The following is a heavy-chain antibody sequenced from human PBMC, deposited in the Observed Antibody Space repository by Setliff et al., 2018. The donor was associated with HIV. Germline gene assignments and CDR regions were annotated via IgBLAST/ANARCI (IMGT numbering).Heavy chain of an antibody. CDR3: ASSYGDYGNWYFDL. Sequence: SETLSLTCTVSGDSMSSSSYYWGWIRQPPGKGLEWIGSIFYSGNTYYKPSLKSRVTISVDTSKNQFSLKLSSVTAADTAVYYCASSYGDYGNWYFDLWGRGTLVTVSS. D-gene: IGHD4-17*01. CDR2: IFYSGNT. J-gene: IGHJ2*01. CDR1: GDSMSSSSYY. V-gene: IGHV4-39*01.